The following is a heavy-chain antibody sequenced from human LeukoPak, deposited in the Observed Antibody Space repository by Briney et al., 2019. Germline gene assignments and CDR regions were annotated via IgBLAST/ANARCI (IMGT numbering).Heavy chain of an antibody. CDR2: IIPIFTTP. CDR3: ARGHELLFEPFDL. V-gene: IGHV1-69*13. CDR1: GYTFTSYY. Sequence: GASVKVSCKASGYTFTSYYMHWVRQAPGQGLEWMGGIIPIFTTPNYAQKFQGRLTITADESTTTAYMELSSLRSEDTAVYYCARGHELLFEPFDLWGQGTLVTVSS. J-gene: IGHJ5*02. D-gene: IGHD2-15*01.